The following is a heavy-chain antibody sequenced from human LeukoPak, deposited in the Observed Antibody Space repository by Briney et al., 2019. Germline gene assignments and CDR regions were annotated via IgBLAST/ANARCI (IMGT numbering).Heavy chain of an antibody. CDR2: ISDKGTT. CDR1: GVSINSHY. J-gene: IGHJ4*02. CDR3: ARRDAGWNYCDH. D-gene: IGHD6-19*01. V-gene: IGHV4-59*11. Sequence: TETLSLTCAVSGVSINSHYWSWIRQSPGRGLEWIGHISDKGTTKYNPSLKSRVIISADTSKNHLSLNLTSVLAADTAIYYCARRDAGWNYCDHWGQGILVTVSP.